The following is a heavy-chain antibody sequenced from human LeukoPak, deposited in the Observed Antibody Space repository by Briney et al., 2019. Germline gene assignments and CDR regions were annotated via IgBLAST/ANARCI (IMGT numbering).Heavy chain of an antibody. CDR3: ASDTAMVIYYYYYMDV. CDR2: IGGSGGST. Sequence: GGSLRLSCAASGFTFSSYAMSWVRQAPGKGLEWASAIGGSGGSTYYADSVKGRFTISRDNSKNTLYLQMNSLRAEDTAVYYCASDTAMVIYYYYYMDVWGKGTTVTVSS. CDR1: GFTFSSYA. D-gene: IGHD5-18*01. V-gene: IGHV3-23*01. J-gene: IGHJ6*03.